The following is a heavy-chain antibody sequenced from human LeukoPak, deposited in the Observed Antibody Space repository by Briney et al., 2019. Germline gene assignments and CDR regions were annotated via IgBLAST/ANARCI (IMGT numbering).Heavy chain of an antibody. Sequence: SETLSLTCTVSGGSISSSSYYWGWIRQPPGKGLEWIVSIYYSGSTYYNPSLKSRVTISVDTSKNQFSLKLSSVTAADTAVYYCARHGWYGYYFDYWGQGTLVTVSS. J-gene: IGHJ4*02. CDR1: GGSISSSSYY. CDR3: ARHGWYGYYFDY. D-gene: IGHD6-19*01. CDR2: IYYSGST. V-gene: IGHV4-39*01.